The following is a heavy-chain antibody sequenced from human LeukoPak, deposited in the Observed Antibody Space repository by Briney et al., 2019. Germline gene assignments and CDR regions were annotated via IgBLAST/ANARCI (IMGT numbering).Heavy chain of an antibody. CDR1: GFTFRNYW. Sequence: GGSLRLSCAASGFTFRNYWMSWVRQAPGKGPEWVADIRGDGSKKYYVDSMKGRSTISRDNAENSLFLQMNSLRVEDTAVYCCVRDGDDLDVWGQGTMVTVSS. J-gene: IGHJ3*01. V-gene: IGHV3-7*01. CDR3: VRDGDDLDV. CDR2: IRGDGSKK.